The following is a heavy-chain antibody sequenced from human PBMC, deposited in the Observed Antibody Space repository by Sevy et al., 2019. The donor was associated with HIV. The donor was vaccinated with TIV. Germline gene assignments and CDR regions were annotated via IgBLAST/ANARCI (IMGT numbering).Heavy chain of an antibody. Sequence: GGSLRLSCAASGFTFSSYGMHWVRQAPGKGLEWVAFISYDGSNKYYADSVKGRFTISRDNSKNTLSLQMNSLRAEDTAVYYCAKGRDSSGWYYYGMDVWGQGTTVTVSS. CDR3: AKGRDSSGWYYYGMDV. D-gene: IGHD6-19*01. V-gene: IGHV3-30*18. J-gene: IGHJ6*02. CDR2: ISYDGSNK. CDR1: GFTFSSYG.